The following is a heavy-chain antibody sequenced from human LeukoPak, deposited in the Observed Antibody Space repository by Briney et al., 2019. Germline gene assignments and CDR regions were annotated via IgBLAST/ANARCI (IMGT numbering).Heavy chain of an antibody. J-gene: IGHJ4*02. CDR2: IIPIFGTA. V-gene: IGHV1-69*05. CDR3: ARDRAMIIWYFDN. Sequence: ASVKVSCKASGGTFSSYAISWVRQAPGQGLEWMGGIIPIFGTANYAQKFQGRVTITRDTSATTVYMELSRLRSEDTAVYYCARDRAMIIWYFDNWGQGTLVTVSS. CDR1: GGTFSSYA. D-gene: IGHD5-18*01.